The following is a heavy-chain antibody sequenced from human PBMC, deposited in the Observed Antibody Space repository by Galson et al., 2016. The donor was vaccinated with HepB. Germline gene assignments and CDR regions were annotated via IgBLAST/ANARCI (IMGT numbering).Heavy chain of an antibody. D-gene: IGHD1-1*01. CDR3: ASGASGTTHGPHGFDI. CDR1: GFAFSTYA. J-gene: IGHJ3*02. V-gene: IGHV3-30-3*02. CDR2: ISFDGTNK. Sequence: SLRLSCATSGFAFSTYAMHWVRQAPGKGLEWVAVISFDGTNKYYAESVKGRFTISRDTSKNTVSLQMTSLRGEDTAVYYCASGASGTTHGPHGFDIWGQGTMVTVSS.